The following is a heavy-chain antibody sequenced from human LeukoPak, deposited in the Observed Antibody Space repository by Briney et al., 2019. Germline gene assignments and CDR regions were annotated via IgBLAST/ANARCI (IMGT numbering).Heavy chain of an antibody. D-gene: IGHD3-10*01. CDR3: ARDRWGGSGTQDYFDY. CDR1: GFTFSSYS. Sequence: PGGSLRLSCAASGFTFSSYSMNWVRQAPGKGLEWVSSISSSSSYIYYADSVKGRFTIPRDNAKNSLYLQMNSLRAEDTAVYYCARDRWGGSGTQDYFDYWGQGTLVTVSS. V-gene: IGHV3-21*01. J-gene: IGHJ4*02. CDR2: ISSSSSYI.